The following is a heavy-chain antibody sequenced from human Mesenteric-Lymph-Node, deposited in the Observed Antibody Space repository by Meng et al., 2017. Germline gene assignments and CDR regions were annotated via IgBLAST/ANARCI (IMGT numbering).Heavy chain of an antibody. D-gene: IGHD2-2*01. J-gene: IGHJ5*02. V-gene: IGHV3-33*01. CDR2: IWYDGSDK. CDR1: GFPFRGYG. CDR3: ARERSGSCITSSCHIWFDP. Sequence: VQLVESGGGMVQPRRSLILSRAAHGFPFRGYGMHWVRQAPGKGLEWVAVIWYDGSDKFYADSVKGRFTISRDNFKNTLYLQMNSLRVEDTAVYFCARERSGSCITSSCHIWFDPWGQGTLVTVSS.